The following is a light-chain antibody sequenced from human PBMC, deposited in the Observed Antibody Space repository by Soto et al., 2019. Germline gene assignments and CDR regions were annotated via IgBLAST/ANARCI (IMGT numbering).Light chain of an antibody. CDR1: QSINSE. CDR3: QQGHNWPLT. V-gene: IGKV3-15*01. Sequence: EIVMTQSPATLSLSPGERAALSCRASQSINSELAWYQQKPGQPPMLLIYGASTRATGVPARFTGSESGSEFTLTISGLQSEDFAVYYCQQGHNWPLTVGQGTRLEI. CDR2: GAS. J-gene: IGKJ2*01.